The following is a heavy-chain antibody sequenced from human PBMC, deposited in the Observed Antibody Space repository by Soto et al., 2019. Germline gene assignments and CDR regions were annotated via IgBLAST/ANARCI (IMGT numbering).Heavy chain of an antibody. D-gene: IGHD6-19*01. CDR2: ISSSSSYI. J-gene: IGHJ4*02. CDR3: ARDLPPRYSSGCPFDY. V-gene: IGHV3-21*01. CDR1: GFTFSSYS. Sequence: GGSLRLSCAASGFTFSSYSMNWVRQAPGKGLEWVSSISSSSSYIYYADSVKGRFTISRDNAKNSLYLQMNSLRAEDTAVYYCARDLPPRYSSGCPFDYWGQGTLVTVSS.